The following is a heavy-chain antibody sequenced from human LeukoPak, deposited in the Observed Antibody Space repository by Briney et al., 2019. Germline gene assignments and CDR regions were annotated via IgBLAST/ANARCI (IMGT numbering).Heavy chain of an antibody. D-gene: IGHD2-2*01. CDR2: IRYDGNNK. CDR1: GFTFSSYG. V-gene: IGHV3-30*02. J-gene: IGHJ5*02. CDR3: AKLTNSWFDP. Sequence: GGSLRLSCAASGFTFSSYGMHWVRQAPGKGLEWVAFIRYDGNNKYYADSVKGRFTISRDNSKNTLYLQMNSLRAEDTAVYYCAKLTNSWFDPWGQGTLVAVSS.